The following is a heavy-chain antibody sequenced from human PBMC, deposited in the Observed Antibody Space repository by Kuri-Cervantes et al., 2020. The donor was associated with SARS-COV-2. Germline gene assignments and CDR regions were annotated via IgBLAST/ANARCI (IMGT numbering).Heavy chain of an antibody. Sequence: GGSLRLSCTASGFTFGDYAMSWVRQAPGKGLEWVGFIRSKAYGGTTEYAASVKGRFTISRDDSKSIAYLQMNSLKTEDTAVYYCTTEYYRDIVLMVYATSDYWGQGTLVTVSS. CDR1: GFTFGDYA. J-gene: IGHJ4*02. CDR2: IRSKAYGGTT. D-gene: IGHD2-8*01. CDR3: TTEYYRDIVLMVYATSDY. V-gene: IGHV3-49*04.